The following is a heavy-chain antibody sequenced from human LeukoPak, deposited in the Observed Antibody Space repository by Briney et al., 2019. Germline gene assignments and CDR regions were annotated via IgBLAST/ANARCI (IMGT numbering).Heavy chain of an antibody. J-gene: IGHJ4*02. V-gene: IGHV3-49*04. CDR1: GFTFGDYA. Sequence: GGSLRLSCTASGFTFGDYAMSWARQAPGKGLEWVGSIRSKAYGGTTEYAASVKGRFTISRDDSKSIAYLQMNSLKTEDTAVYYCTRVSESPLRYFDWLSYYFDYWGQGTLVTVSS. CDR2: IRSKAYGGTT. CDR3: TRVSESPLRYFDWLSYYFDY. D-gene: IGHD3-9*01.